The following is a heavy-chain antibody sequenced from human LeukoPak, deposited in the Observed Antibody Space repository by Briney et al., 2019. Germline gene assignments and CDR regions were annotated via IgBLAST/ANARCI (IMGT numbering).Heavy chain of an antibody. CDR1: GGSITSYF. D-gene: IGHD5-12*01. Sequence: SETLSLTCTVSGGSITSYFWSWIRQPPGKGLEYIGYIYYTGSTNYNPSLKSRVTISVDTSKNQFSLKLSSVTAADTAVYYCARDDSGYGYYFDYWGQGTLVTVSS. V-gene: IGHV4-59*12. J-gene: IGHJ4*02. CDR3: ARDDSGYGYYFDY. CDR2: IYYTGST.